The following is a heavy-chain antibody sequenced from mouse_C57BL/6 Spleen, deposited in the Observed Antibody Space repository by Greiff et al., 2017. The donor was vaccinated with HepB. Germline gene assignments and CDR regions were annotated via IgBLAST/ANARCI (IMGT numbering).Heavy chain of an antibody. CDR2: IYPSDSET. J-gene: IGHJ2*01. V-gene: IGHV1-61*01. D-gene: IGHD2-4*01. Sequence: QVQLQQSGAELVRPGSSVKLSCKASGYTFTSYWMDWVKQRPGQGLEWIGNIYPSDSETHYNQKFKDKATLTVDKSSSTAYMQLSSLTSEDAAVYYCARKGYDYDGSFDYLGQGTTLTVSS. CDR1: GYTFTSYW. CDR3: ARKGYDYDGSFDY.